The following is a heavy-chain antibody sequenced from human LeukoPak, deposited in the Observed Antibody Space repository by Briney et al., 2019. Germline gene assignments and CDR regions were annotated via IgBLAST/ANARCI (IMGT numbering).Heavy chain of an antibody. J-gene: IGHJ6*02. CDR2: VSFSGST. CDR3: ALACRLSSNCGYYGMDV. CDR1: GGSINNYF. Sequence: KASETLSLTCIVSGGSINNYFWSWIRQPPGKGLEWLGEVSFSGSTNYNPSLTSRVSISADTAKNQFSLKLSSGTAADTAVYYCALACRLSSNCGYYGMDVWGQGTTVTVSS. D-gene: IGHD6-13*01. V-gene: IGHV4-59*08.